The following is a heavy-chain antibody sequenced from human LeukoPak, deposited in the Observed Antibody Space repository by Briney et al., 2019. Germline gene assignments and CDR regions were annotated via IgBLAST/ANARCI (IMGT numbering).Heavy chain of an antibody. CDR1: GYTFTSYY. Sequence: ASVKVSCKASGYTFTSYYMHWVRQAPAQGLEWMGIINPSGGSTSYAQKFQGRVTMTRDTSTSTVYMELSSPRSEDTAVYYCAREGYCSGGSCYYFDYWGQGTLVTVSS. J-gene: IGHJ4*02. CDR2: INPSGGST. CDR3: AREGYCSGGSCYYFDY. D-gene: IGHD2-15*01. V-gene: IGHV1-46*01.